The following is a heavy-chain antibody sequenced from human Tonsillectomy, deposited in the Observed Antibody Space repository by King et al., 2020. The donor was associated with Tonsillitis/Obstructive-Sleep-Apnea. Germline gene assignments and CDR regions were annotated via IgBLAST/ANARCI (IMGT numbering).Heavy chain of an antibody. J-gene: IGHJ6*03. CDR1: GGTFSSYA. CDR2: IIPIFGTA. D-gene: IGHD3-22*01. CDR3: ASGPYYDNYYYYYMDV. V-gene: IGHV1-69*12. Sequence: QLVQSGAEVKKPGSSVKVSCKASGGTFSSYAISWVRQAPGQGLERMGGIIPIFGTANYAQKFQGRVTITADESTSTAYMELSSLRSEDTAVYYCASGPYYDNYYYYYMDVWGKGTTVTVSS.